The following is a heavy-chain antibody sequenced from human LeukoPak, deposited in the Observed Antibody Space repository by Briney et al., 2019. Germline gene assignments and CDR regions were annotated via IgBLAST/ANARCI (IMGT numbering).Heavy chain of an antibody. CDR1: GFTFSSYE. D-gene: IGHD3-22*01. J-gene: IGHJ4*02. CDR3: ARDSFPYYYDSSGYPNAFDY. Sequence: GGSLRLSCAASGFTFSSYEMNWVRQAPGKGLEWVSYISSSGSTIYYADSVKGRFTIARDNAKNSLSLQMNSLRAEDTAVYYCARDSFPYYYDSSGYPNAFDYWGQGTLVTVSS. V-gene: IGHV3-48*03. CDR2: ISSSGSTI.